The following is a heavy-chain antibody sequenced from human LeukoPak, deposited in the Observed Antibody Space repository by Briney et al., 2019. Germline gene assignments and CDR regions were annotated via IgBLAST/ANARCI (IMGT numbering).Heavy chain of an antibody. CDR3: AIRAVAEYFDY. CDR1: GYTLTNDW. D-gene: IGHD4-23*01. Sequence: GEALKISRQSSGYTLTNDWNAGGRQMPGKGLELMGIIYPGDSDKKYSPPCQGPLTIPAEQSPNTAYLQWSRLAGLDPAMYYCAIRAVAEYFDYWGQGTVVRV. J-gene: IGHJ4*02. V-gene: IGHV5-51*01. CDR2: IYPGDSDK.